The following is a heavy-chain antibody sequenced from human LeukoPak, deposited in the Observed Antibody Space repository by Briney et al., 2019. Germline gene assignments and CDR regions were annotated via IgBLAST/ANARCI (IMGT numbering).Heavy chain of an antibody. D-gene: IGHD3-3*01. V-gene: IGHV3-23*01. Sequence: GGSLRLSCAASGFTLSSYAMSWVRQAPGKGLEWVSAISGSGGSTYYADSVKGRFTISRDNSKNTLYLQMNSLRAEDTAVYYCATVYDFWSGPGFDYWGQGTLVTVSS. CDR2: ISGSGGST. CDR3: ATVYDFWSGPGFDY. CDR1: GFTLSSYA. J-gene: IGHJ4*02.